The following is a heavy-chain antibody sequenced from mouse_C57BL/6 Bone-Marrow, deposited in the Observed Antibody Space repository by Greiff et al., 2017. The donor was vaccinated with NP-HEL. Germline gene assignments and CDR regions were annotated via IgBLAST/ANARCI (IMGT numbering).Heavy chain of an antibody. CDR1: GYSFTDYN. V-gene: IGHV1-39*01. CDR3: ARERIYDYDWYFDV. Sequence: EVQLQQSGPELVKPGASVKISCKASGYSFTDYNMNWVKQSNGKSLEWIGVINPNYGTTSYNQKFKGKATLTVDQSSSTAYMQLNRLTSEDSAVYYCARERIYDYDWYFDVWGTGTTVTVSS. J-gene: IGHJ1*03. D-gene: IGHD2-4*01. CDR2: INPNYGTT.